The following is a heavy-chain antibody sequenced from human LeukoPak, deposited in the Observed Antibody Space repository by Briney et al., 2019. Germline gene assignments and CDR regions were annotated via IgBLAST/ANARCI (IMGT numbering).Heavy chain of an antibody. CDR1: GFSLGGYA. CDR3: AREVSWYYFDY. V-gene: IGHV3-30*09. Sequence: GTSLRLSCAASGFSLGGYAIHWVRQAPGKGLEWVAVVSYDGSNTYYADSVKGRFAISRDNSKKTLYLQMNSLRGGDTAVYYCAREVSWYYFDYWGPGILVTVSS. D-gene: IGHD6-13*01. CDR2: VSYDGSNT. J-gene: IGHJ4*02.